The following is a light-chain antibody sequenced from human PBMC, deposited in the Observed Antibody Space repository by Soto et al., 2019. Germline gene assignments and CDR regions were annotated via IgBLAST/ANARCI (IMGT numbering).Light chain of an antibody. CDR3: QDSSTSPWP. V-gene: IGKV3-20*01. CDR1: QSVTSTY. J-gene: IGKJ1*01. CDR2: ATS. Sequence: TQSPGPLSLSPGERATLSCRSVQSVTSTYMAWYQQKPGQAPRLIIYATSFRATGIPDRFRGSGSGTDFTLTISSLEPEDAAVYYCQDSSTSPWPLGQGTKVDIK.